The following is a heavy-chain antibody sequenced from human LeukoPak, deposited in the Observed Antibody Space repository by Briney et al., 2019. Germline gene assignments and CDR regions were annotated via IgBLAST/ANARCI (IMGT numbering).Heavy chain of an antibody. CDR1: GGSMSSGNYY. CDR3: ARSPKWAAAARDWFDP. CDR2: IYYSGST. D-gene: IGHD6-13*01. J-gene: IGHJ5*02. Sequence: SETLSLTCTVSGGSMSSGNYYWSWIRQPPGKGLEWIGYIYYSGSTYYNPSLKSRVTISVDTSKNQFSLKLSSVTAADTAVYYCARSPKWAAAARDWFDPWGQGTLVTVSS. V-gene: IGHV4-30-4*08.